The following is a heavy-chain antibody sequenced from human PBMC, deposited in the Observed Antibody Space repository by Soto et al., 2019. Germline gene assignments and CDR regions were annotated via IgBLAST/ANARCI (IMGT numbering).Heavy chain of an antibody. CDR2: IYHSGTT. Sequence: SETLSLTCTVSGDSISGSYWSWIRQPPGKTLEWIGYIYHSGTTTYNPSLKSRVSISVDTSKNQFSLRLTSVIAADTAVYYCARDMPYAAGSLAGCDYWGQGILVTVSS. CDR1: GDSISGSY. J-gene: IGHJ4*02. D-gene: IGHD1-26*01. CDR3: ARDMPYAAGSLAGCDY. V-gene: IGHV4-59*01.